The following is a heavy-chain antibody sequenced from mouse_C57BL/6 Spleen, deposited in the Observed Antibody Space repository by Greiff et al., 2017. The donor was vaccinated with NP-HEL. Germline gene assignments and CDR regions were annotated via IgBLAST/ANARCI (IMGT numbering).Heavy chain of an antibody. J-gene: IGHJ4*01. CDR1: GYTFTSYT. V-gene: IGHV1-4*01. Sequence: VKLVESGAELARPGASVKMSCKASGYTFTSYTMHWVKQRPGQGLEWIGYINPSSGYTKYNQKFKDKATLTADKSSSTAYMQLSSLTSEDSAVYYCARGYYGNYYYAMDYWGQGTSVTVSS. D-gene: IGHD2-1*01. CDR3: ARGYYGNYYYAMDY. CDR2: INPSSGYT.